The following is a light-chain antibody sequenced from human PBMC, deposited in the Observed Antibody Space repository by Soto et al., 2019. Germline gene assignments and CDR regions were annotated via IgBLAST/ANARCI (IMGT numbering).Light chain of an antibody. CDR2: EVS. J-gene: IGLJ1*01. CDR1: SSDVGGYEF. Sequence: QSVLTQPASVSGSPGQSITIACTGTSSDVGGYEFVSWYRHHPGKAPQLIIYEVSNRPSGVSNRFSGSKSGNTASLTISGLQAEDEAHYYCCSYLSTSTLVFGTGTKLTVL. CDR3: CSYLSTSTLV. V-gene: IGLV2-14*01.